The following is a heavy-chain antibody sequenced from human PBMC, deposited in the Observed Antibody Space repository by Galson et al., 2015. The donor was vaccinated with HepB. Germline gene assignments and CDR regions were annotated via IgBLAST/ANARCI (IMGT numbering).Heavy chain of an antibody. CDR1: GFTFSSYG. CDR2: IWYDGSNK. Sequence: SLRLSCAASGFTFSSYGMHWVRQAPGKGLEWVAVIWYDGSNKYYADSVKGRFTISRDNSKNTLYLQMNSLRAEDTAVYYCARDLTLGIVDAFDIWGQGTMVTVSS. V-gene: IGHV3-33*08. D-gene: IGHD1-26*01. J-gene: IGHJ3*02. CDR3: ARDLTLGIVDAFDI.